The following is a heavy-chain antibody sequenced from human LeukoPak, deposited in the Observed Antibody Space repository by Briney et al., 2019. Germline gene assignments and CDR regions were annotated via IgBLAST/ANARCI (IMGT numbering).Heavy chain of an antibody. J-gene: IGHJ6*03. CDR1: GYSISSGYY. D-gene: IGHD2-21*01. CDR2: IYHSGRT. V-gene: IGHV4-38-2*02. Sequence: SETLSLTCTVSGYSISSGYYWVWIRQPPGKGLELIGSIYHSGRTYYNPSLKSRVTISVDTSKNQFSLKLSSVTAADTAVYYCARVGYYPDYYMDVWGKGTTVTVSS. CDR3: ARVGYYPDYYMDV.